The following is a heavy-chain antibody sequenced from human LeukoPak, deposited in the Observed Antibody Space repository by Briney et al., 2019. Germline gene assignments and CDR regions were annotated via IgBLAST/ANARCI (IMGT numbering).Heavy chain of an antibody. D-gene: IGHD6-13*01. CDR3: ARYRPAAGYRFFDS. J-gene: IGHJ4*02. CDR1: GGSISSYY. Sequence: SETLSLTCSVSGGSISSYYWNWIRQPAGKGLEWIGRIYASRDPIYNPSLKSRVTISLDTSENQISLLLNSVAAADTAVYYCARYRPAAGYRFFDSWGQGTLATVSS. V-gene: IGHV4-4*07. CDR2: IYASRDP.